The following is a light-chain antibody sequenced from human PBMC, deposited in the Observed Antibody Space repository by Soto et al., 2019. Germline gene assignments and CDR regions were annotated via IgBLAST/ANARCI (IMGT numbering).Light chain of an antibody. J-gene: IGLJ1*01. Sequence: VLTQPASVSGSPGQSITISCTGTSSDVGAYNYVSWFQQHPGKAPKLLIYEVSNRPSGVSYRFSGSKSGSTASLTISGLQAEDEADYYCCSYTRSRTYVFGAGTKVTVL. CDR2: EVS. V-gene: IGLV2-14*01. CDR1: SSDVGAYNY. CDR3: CSYTRSRTYV.